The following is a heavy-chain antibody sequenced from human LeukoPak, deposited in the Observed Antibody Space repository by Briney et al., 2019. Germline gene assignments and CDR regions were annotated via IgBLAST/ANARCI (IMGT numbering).Heavy chain of an antibody. V-gene: IGHV3-11*05. Sequence: GGSLRLSCAASGFTFSDYYMSWIRQAPGKGLEWVSYISSSSSYTNYADSVKGRFTISRDNAKNSLYLQMNSLRAEDTPVYYCARDLFEDYYYYYYGMDVWGQGTTVTVSS. J-gene: IGHJ6*02. CDR1: GFTFSDYY. CDR3: ARDLFEDYYYYYYGMDV. D-gene: IGHD3-10*01. CDR2: ISSSSSYT.